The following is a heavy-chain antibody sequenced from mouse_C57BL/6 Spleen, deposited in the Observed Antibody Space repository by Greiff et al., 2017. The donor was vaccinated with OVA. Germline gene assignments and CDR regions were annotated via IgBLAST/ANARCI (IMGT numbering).Heavy chain of an antibody. J-gene: IGHJ4*01. CDR3: ARDGLPYAMDY. D-gene: IGHD5-5*01. CDR2: IYPGDGDT. CDR1: GYAFSSSW. V-gene: IGHV1-82*01. Sequence: QVQLQQSGPELVKPGASVKISCKASGYAFSSSWMNWVKQRPGKGLEWIGRIYPGDGDTNYNGKFKGKATLTADKSSSTAYMQLSSLTSEDSAVYFCARDGLPYAMDYWGQGTSVPVSS.